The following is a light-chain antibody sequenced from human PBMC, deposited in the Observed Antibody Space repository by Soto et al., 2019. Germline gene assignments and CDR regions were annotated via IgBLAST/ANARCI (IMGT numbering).Light chain of an antibody. V-gene: IGKV3-15*01. CDR1: QSVSSN. CDR3: QQYNNWLPIT. Sequence: EIVMAESPAPLSVSPGERATLCSSAIQSVSSNLAWYQQKPGQAPRLLIYGASTRATGIPARFSGSGSGTEFTLTISSLQSEDFAVYYCQQYNNWLPITFGQGTRLEI. J-gene: IGKJ5*01. CDR2: GAS.